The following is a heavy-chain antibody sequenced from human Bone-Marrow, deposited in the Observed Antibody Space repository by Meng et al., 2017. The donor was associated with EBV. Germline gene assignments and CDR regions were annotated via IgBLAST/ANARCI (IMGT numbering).Heavy chain of an antibody. CDR2: IPSDGSHNK. V-gene: IGHV3-30*18. D-gene: IGHD1-14*01. Sequence: QEQLVEVGGGVVQPGRSLRLSCAASGFTFSNYGFHWVRQAPGKGPEWVAIIPSDGSHNKYYADSVKGRFTISRDNSKNTLYLQMNSLRTEDTAVYYCAKDLSGRFDPWGQGTLVTVSS. CDR3: AKDLSGRFDP. CDR1: GFTFSNYG. J-gene: IGHJ5*02.